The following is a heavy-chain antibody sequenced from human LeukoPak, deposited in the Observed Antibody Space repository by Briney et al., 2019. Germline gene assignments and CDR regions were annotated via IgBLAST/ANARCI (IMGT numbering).Heavy chain of an antibody. V-gene: IGHV1-18*01. CDR2: ISAYNGNT. CDR1: GGTFSSYA. J-gene: IGHJ4*02. D-gene: IGHD6-13*01. CDR3: ARDLEAAAGTDY. Sequence: ASVKVSCKASGGTFSSYAISWVRQAPGQGLEWMGWISAYNGNTNYAQKLQGRVTMTTDTSTSTAYMELRSLRSDDTAVYYCARDLEAAAGTDYWGQGTLVTVSS.